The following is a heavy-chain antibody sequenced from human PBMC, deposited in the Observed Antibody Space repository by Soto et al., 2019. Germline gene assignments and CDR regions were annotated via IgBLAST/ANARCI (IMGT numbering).Heavy chain of an antibody. Sequence: ASVKVSCKASGYSFSTYGISWVRQAPGQGLEWMGWISGYNGDTNYAQKFQGRVTMTIDTSTTTAYLELRRLTYDDTAVYFCAKNGHPPYYYYGMDVWG. D-gene: IGHD2-8*01. CDR2: ISGYNGDT. CDR3: AKNGHPPYYYYGMDV. J-gene: IGHJ6*02. CDR1: GYSFSTYG. V-gene: IGHV1-18*01.